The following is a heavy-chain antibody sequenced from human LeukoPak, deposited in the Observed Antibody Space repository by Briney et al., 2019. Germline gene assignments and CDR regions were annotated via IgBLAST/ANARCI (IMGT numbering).Heavy chain of an antibody. Sequence: GGSLRLSCAASGFTFSSYEMNWVRQAPGKGLEWVSYISSSGTTIYYADSVKGRFTISRDNAKNSLYLQVNSLRAEDTAVYYCASISGLVDYWGQGTLVTVSS. V-gene: IGHV3-48*03. J-gene: IGHJ4*02. D-gene: IGHD1-20*01. CDR2: ISSSGTTI. CDR3: ASISGLVDY. CDR1: GFTFSSYE.